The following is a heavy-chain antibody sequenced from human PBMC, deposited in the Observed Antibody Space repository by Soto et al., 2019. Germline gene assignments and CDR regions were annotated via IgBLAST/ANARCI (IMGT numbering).Heavy chain of an antibody. Sequence: QVQLVESGGGEVQPGRSLRLSCVASGFNLRSYGMHWFRQAPGKGPEWVAVIWYDGSNEKYADSVKGRFTISRDDSRNTLYLQMNSLRAEDTAVYYCARVYANWEWELPGFWGQGTRVTVSS. CDR1: GFNLRSYG. V-gene: IGHV3-33*01. D-gene: IGHD7-27*01. J-gene: IGHJ4*02. CDR2: IWYDGSNE. CDR3: ARVYANWEWELPGF.